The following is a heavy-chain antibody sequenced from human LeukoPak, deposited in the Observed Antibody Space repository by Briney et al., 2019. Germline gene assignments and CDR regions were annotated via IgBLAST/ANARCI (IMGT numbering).Heavy chain of an antibody. D-gene: IGHD1-14*01. CDR3: ARDRKYYYHMDV. J-gene: IGHJ6*03. CDR1: GASISSGTYY. CDR2: IYHSGST. Sequence: SETLSLTCTVSGASISSGTYYWAWIRQPPGKGLEWIGTIYHSGSTYYNPSLKSRVTISVDTSKNQFSLNLTSLTAADTAVYYCARDRKYYYHMDVWGKGTTVTVSS. V-gene: IGHV4-39*07.